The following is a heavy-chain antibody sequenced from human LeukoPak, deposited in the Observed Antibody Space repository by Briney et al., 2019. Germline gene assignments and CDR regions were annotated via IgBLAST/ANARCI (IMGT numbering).Heavy chain of an antibody. V-gene: IGHV4-34*01. D-gene: IGHD3-3*01. Sequence: PSETLSLTCAVYGGSFSGYYWSWIRQPPGKGLEWIGEINHSGSTNYNPSLKSRVTISVDTSKNQFSLKLSSVTAADTAVYYCARGPRTTIFGVVITFDYWGHGTLVTVSS. J-gene: IGHJ4*01. CDR1: GGSFSGYY. CDR3: ARGPRTTIFGVVITFDY. CDR2: INHSGST.